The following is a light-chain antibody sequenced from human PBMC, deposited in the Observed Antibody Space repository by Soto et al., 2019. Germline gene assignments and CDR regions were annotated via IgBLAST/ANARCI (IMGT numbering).Light chain of an antibody. CDR1: SSDVGGYNY. CDR2: DVS. V-gene: IGLV2-14*01. J-gene: IGLJ2*01. Sequence: QSALTQPASVSGSPGQSITISCTGTSSDVGGYNYVSWYQQYPGKAPKLMIYDVSNRPSGVSNRFSGSKSGNTASLTISGLQAEDEADYYCSSYTSSNTPIFGGGTKVTVL. CDR3: SSYTSSNTPI.